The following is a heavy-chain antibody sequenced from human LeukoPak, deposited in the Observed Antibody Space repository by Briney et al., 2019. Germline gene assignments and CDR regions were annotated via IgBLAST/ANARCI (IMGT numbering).Heavy chain of an antibody. CDR2: INHSGST. Sequence: SETLSLTCAVYGGSFSGYYWSWIRQPPGKGLEWIGEINHSGSTNYNPSLKSRVTISVDTSKNQFSLKLSSVTAADTAVYYCARGRGGYSYGWGSYYFDYWGQGTLVTVSS. CDR3: ARGRGGYSYGWGSYYFDY. J-gene: IGHJ4*02. V-gene: IGHV4-34*01. D-gene: IGHD5-18*01. CDR1: GGSFSGYY.